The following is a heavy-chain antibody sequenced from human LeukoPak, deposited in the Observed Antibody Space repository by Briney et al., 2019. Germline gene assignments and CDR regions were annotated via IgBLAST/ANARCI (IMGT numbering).Heavy chain of an antibody. CDR2: ISSGSTYT. Sequence: GGSLRLSCAASGFTFSDYSMTWVRQAPGKGLEWVSSISSGSTYTYYADAVKGRFTISRDNAKYSLFLQMNSLRAEDTAVYYCARELRYAYDVLTGYYEYYYYFGLDVWGQGITVTVSS. J-gene: IGHJ6*02. V-gene: IGHV3-21*01. CDR1: GFTFSDYS. D-gene: IGHD3-9*01. CDR3: ARELRYAYDVLTGYYEYYYYFGLDV.